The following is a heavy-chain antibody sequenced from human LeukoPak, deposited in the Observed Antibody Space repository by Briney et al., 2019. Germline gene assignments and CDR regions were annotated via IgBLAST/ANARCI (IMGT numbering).Heavy chain of an antibody. Sequence: GGSLRLSCAASGFTFTKAWMSWVRQAPGKGREWVGRIKSKNDGGTTDYAAPVKGRFTISRDDSKNTVYLQMNSLKTEDTAVYYCTSNGIVVVTHFDIWGQGTLVTVSS. V-gene: IGHV3-15*05. J-gene: IGHJ3*02. CDR2: IKSKNDGGTT. D-gene: IGHD3-22*01. CDR3: TSNGIVVVTHFDI. CDR1: GFTFTKAW.